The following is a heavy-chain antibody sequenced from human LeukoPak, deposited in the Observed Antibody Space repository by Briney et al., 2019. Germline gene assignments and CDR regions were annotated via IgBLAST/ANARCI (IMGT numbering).Heavy chain of an antibody. CDR3: ARGPYYDFWSGYSSAEYFQH. CDR1: GYTFTSYG. CDR2: ISAYNGNT. J-gene: IGHJ1*01. D-gene: IGHD3-3*01. V-gene: IGHV1-18*01. Sequence: ASVKVSCKASGYTFTSYGISWVRQAPGQGLEWMGWISAYNGNTNYAQKLQGRVTMTTDTSTSTAYMELGSLRSDDTAVYYCARGPYYDFWSGYSSAEYFQHWGQGTLVTVSS.